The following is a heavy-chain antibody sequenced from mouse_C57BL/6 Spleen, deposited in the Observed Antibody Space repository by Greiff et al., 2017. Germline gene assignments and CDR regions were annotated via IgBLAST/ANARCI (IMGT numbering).Heavy chain of an antibody. CDR1: GFTFSDYY. Sequence: EVMLVESEGGLVQPGSSMKLSCTASGFTFSDYYMAWVRQVPEKGLEWVANINYDGSSTYYLDSLKSRFIISRDNAKNILYLQMSSVKSEDTATYYCAREGEITFDDRGQGTTLAVSS. CDR2: INYDGSST. CDR3: AREGEITFDD. J-gene: IGHJ2*01. V-gene: IGHV5-16*01. D-gene: IGHD1-1*01.